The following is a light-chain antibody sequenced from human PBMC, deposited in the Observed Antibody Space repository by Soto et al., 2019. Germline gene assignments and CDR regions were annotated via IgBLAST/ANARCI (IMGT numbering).Light chain of an antibody. Sequence: EIVLTQSPATLSLSPGERATLSCRASQSVSSYLAWYQQKPGQAPRLLIYDASNRATGIPARFSGSGSGTYFPLTISSLETEDFAVYYCQQRSNSPLTFGGGTKVEIK. CDR3: QQRSNSPLT. J-gene: IGKJ4*01. CDR2: DAS. V-gene: IGKV3-11*01. CDR1: QSVSSY.